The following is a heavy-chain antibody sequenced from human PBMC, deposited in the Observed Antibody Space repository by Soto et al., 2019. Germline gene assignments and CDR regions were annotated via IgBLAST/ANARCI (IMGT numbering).Heavy chain of an antibody. J-gene: IGHJ3*01. D-gene: IGHD6-19*01. CDR2: ISSSGSFT. CDR1: GFSFNSYT. V-gene: IGHV3-21*01. CDR3: STSGSGWYGIDFDV. Sequence: GGSLRLSCAASGFSFNSYTMNWLRQAPGKGLEWVSSISSSGSFTDYADSVRGRFTISRDNAKNSLYLQMTSLSAEDTAVYYCSTSGSGWYGIDFDVWGQGTKVTVSS.